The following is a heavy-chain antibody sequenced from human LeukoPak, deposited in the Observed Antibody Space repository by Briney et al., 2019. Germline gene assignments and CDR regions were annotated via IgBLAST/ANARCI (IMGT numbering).Heavy chain of an antibody. Sequence: GGSLRLSCAASGFTFSSYSMNWVRQAPGKGLEWVSSISSSSSYIYYADSVKGRFTISRDNAKNSLYLQMNSLRAEDTAVYYCARFRETTIPLDYWGQGTLVTVS. CDR1: GFTFSSYS. D-gene: IGHD5-12*01. J-gene: IGHJ4*02. CDR3: ARFRETTIPLDY. V-gene: IGHV3-21*01. CDR2: ISSSSSYI.